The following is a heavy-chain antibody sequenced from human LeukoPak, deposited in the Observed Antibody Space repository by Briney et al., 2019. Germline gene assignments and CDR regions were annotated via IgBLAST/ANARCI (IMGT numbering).Heavy chain of an antibody. J-gene: IGHJ3*01. D-gene: IGHD3-10*01. CDR1: GDAFISNS. Sequence: ASAKVSCKASGDAFISNSFVWVRQAPGQGLEWVAWINPYNGNTDSAHRFQDRVTMTTDTSTSTAYMELRTLRSDDTAMYFCASTRILSGGSFDAWGQGTMVIVSS. CDR3: ASTRILSGGSFDA. CDR2: INPYNGNT. V-gene: IGHV1-18*01.